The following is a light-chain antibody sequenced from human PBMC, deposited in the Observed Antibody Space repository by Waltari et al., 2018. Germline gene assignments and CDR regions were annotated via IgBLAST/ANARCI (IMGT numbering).Light chain of an antibody. CDR3: SSYAGSNNLV. Sequence: GSPGQSVTISCTGTSSDVGAYDYVSWYQHHPGKAPKLLISEVSKRPSGVPDRFSGSRSGNTASLTVSGLQAEDEADYYCSSYAGSNNLVFGGGTKLTVL. J-gene: IGLJ2*01. V-gene: IGLV2-8*01. CDR2: EVS. CDR1: SSDVGAYDY.